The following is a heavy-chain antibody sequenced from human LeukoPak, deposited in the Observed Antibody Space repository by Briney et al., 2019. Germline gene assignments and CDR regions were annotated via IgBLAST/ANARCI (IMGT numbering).Heavy chain of an antibody. V-gene: IGHV3-48*03. D-gene: IGHD5-12*01. J-gene: IGHJ3*01. CDR2: ISTSGYTI. CDR3: ARLSPSWISDAFDL. Sequence: GGSLRLSCEAARFSFSNYEMNWVRQAPGKGLEWVSYISTSGYTIYYADSVQGRFTISRDNAENSLYLQMDSLRAEDTAVYYCARLSPSWISDAFDLWGQGTMVTVSS. CDR1: RFSFSNYE.